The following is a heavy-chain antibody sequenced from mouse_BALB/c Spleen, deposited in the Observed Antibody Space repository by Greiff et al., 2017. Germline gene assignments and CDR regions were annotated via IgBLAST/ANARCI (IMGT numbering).Heavy chain of an antibody. CDR3: ARHPYGNYGWFAY. V-gene: IGHV5-12-1*01. D-gene: IGHD2-1*01. Sequence: EVKLVESGGGLVKPGGSLKLSCAASGFAFSSYDMSWVRQTPEKRLEWVAYISSGGGSTYYPDTVKGRFTISRDNAKNTLYLQMSSLKSEDTAMYYCARHPYGNYGWFAYWGQGTLVTVSA. CDR2: ISSGGGST. J-gene: IGHJ3*01. CDR1: GFAFSSYD.